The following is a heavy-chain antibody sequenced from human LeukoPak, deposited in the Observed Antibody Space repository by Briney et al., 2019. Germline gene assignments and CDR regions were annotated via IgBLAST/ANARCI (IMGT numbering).Heavy chain of an antibody. CDR3: ARDNNGDSDYSSGWYLNYFDY. D-gene: IGHD6-19*01. J-gene: IGHJ4*02. CDR2: ISSSSSYI. V-gene: IGHV3-21*01. Sequence: PGGSLRLSCAASGFTFSSYSMNWVRQAPGKGLEWVSSISSSSSYIYYADSVKGRFTISRDNAKNSLYLQMNSLRAEDTAVYYCARDNNGDSDYSSGWYLNYFDYWGQGTLVTVSS. CDR1: GFTFSSYS.